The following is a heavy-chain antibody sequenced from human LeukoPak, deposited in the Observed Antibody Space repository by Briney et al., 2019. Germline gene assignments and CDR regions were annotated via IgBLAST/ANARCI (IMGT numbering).Heavy chain of an antibody. D-gene: IGHD3-16*02. V-gene: IGHV4-59*01. J-gene: IGHJ3*02. CDR2: IYYSGST. Sequence: PSETLSLTCTVSGGSISSYYWSWIRQPPGKGLEWIGYIYYSGSTNYNPSLKSRVTISVDTSKNQFSLKLSSVTAADTAVYYCARGGSYRPDAFDIWGQGTVVTVSS. CDR3: ARGGSYRPDAFDI. CDR1: GGSISSYY.